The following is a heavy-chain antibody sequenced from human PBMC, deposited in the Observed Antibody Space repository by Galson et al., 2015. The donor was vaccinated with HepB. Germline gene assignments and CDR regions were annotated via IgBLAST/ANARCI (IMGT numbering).Heavy chain of an antibody. Sequence: SVKVSCKASGGTFSSYAISWVRQAPGQGLEWMGGIIPIFGTANYAQKFQGRVTITADESTSTAYMELSSLRSEDTAVYYCARVTYYYGSGSYYKWRYFDYWGQGTLVTVSS. CDR2: IIPIFGTA. CDR3: ARVTYYYGSGSYYKWRYFDY. V-gene: IGHV1-69*13. D-gene: IGHD3-10*01. J-gene: IGHJ4*02. CDR1: GGTFSSYA.